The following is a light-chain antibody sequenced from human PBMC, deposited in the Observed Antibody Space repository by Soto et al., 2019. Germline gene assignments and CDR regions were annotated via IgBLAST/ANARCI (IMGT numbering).Light chain of an antibody. CDR1: QSLLHSNGYNY. CDR3: MQVLQTPYT. V-gene: IGKV2-28*01. Sequence: DIVMTQSPLSLPVTPGEPASISCRSSQSLLHSNGYNYLDWYLQKPGQSPQLLIYLGSNRASGVPDRFSGSGSGTDFTLKISRVEAEDVGVYYCMQVLQTPYTFGQGTKVDIK. CDR2: LGS. J-gene: IGKJ2*01.